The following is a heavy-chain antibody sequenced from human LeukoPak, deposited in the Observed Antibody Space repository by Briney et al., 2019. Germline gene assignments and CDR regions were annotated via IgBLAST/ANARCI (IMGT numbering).Heavy chain of an antibody. CDR3: AKDARYSSSWLDY. D-gene: IGHD6-13*01. CDR1: GFTFSSYG. Sequence: GRSLRLSCAASGFTFSSYGMHWVRQAPGKGLEWVAVIWYDGSNKYYADSVEGRFTISRDNSKNTLYLQMNSLRAEDTAVYYCAKDARYSSSWLDYWGQGTLVTVSS. CDR2: IWYDGSNK. J-gene: IGHJ4*02. V-gene: IGHV3-33*06.